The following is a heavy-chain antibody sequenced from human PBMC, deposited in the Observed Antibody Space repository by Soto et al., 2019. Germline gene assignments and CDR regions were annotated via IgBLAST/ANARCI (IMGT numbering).Heavy chain of an antibody. CDR3: ATAGSYRFDH. J-gene: IGHJ4*02. CDR1: GFTFSNYW. CDR2: INPDATTI. D-gene: IGHD3-10*01. V-gene: IGHV3-74*01. Sequence: GGSLILSCATSGFTFSNYWIHWVRQAPGEGLVWVSRINPDATTINYADSVKGRFTVSRDNAKNTLYLQMNSLRAEDTAVYYCATAGSYRFDHWGQGTLVTVSS.